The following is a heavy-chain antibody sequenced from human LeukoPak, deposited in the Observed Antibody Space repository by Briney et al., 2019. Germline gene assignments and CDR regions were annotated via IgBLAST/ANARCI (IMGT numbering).Heavy chain of an antibody. Sequence: GASVKVSCTASGYTFTSYYMHWVRQAPGQGLEWMGIINPSGGSTSYAQKFQGRVTMTRGTSTSTVYMELSSLRSEDTAVYYCARMSYYDSSGDNWFDPWGQGTLVTVSS. J-gene: IGHJ5*02. CDR1: GYTFTSYY. CDR3: ARMSYYDSSGDNWFDP. V-gene: IGHV1-46*01. CDR2: INPSGGST. D-gene: IGHD3-22*01.